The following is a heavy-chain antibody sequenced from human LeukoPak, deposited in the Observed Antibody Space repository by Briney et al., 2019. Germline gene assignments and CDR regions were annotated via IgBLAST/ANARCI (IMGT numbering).Heavy chain of an antibody. D-gene: IGHD3-22*01. V-gene: IGHV3-33*01. CDR2: IWFDGRNK. Sequence: GGSLRLSCAASGFTFSNYGMHWVRQAPGKGLEWVALIWFDGRNKFHADSVKGRFTISRDNSKNTLFLQMNSLRAEDTAVYYCASEVVVMPRDAFDIWGQGTMVTVSS. CDR3: ASEVVVMPRDAFDI. CDR1: GFTFSNYG. J-gene: IGHJ3*02.